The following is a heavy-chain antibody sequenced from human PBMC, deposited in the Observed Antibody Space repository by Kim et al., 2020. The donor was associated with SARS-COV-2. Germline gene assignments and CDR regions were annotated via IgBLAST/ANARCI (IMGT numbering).Heavy chain of an antibody. CDR3: ARARTPMIVVVINAFDI. D-gene: IGHD3-22*01. Sequence: SETLSLTCTVSRCSISSGVDYWRWIRQHPGKGLVWIRYISYSGLTYYHPSLKRRVTISVDTSKNQFSLKLSSVTAADTAVYYCARARTPMIVVVINAFDIWGQGTMVTVSS. CDR2: ISYSGLT. V-gene: IGHV4-31*03. CDR1: RCSISSGVDY. J-gene: IGHJ3*02.